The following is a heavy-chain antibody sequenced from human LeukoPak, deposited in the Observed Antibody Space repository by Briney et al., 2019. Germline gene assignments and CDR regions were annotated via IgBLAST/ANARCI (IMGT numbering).Heavy chain of an antibody. J-gene: IGHJ4*02. Sequence: SETLSLTCTVSGGSISSSYWSWIRQPPEKGLEWIGYIYYSGSTNYNPSPKSRVPISVDTSKNQFPLKLSCVTAADTAVYYCARQTEEGYFDYWGQGTLVTVSS. CDR3: ARQTEEGYFDY. CDR2: IYYSGST. V-gene: IGHV4-59*08. CDR1: GGSISSSY.